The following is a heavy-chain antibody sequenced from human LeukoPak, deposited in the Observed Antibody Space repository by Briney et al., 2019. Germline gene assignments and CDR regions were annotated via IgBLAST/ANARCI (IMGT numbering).Heavy chain of an antibody. V-gene: IGHV1-8*01. CDR1: GYTLTSYD. CDR3: ARGRHYYDSSGYHHGDY. Sequence: ASVKVSCKASGYTLTSYDINWVRQATGQGLEWMGWMNPNSGNTGYAQKFQGRVTMTRNTSISTAYMELSSLRSEDTAVYYCARGRHYYDSSGYHHGDYWGQGTLVTVSS. CDR2: MNPNSGNT. D-gene: IGHD3-22*01. J-gene: IGHJ4*02.